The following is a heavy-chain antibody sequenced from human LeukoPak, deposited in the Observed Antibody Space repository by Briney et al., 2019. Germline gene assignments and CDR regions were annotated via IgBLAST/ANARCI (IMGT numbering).Heavy chain of an antibody. CDR1: GFTFSSYA. J-gene: IGHJ4*02. V-gene: IGHV3-64*01. CDR3: ARGPIRDYGGNSGDY. Sequence: GGSLRLSCAASGFTFSSYAMHWVRQAPGKGLEYVSAISSNGGSTYYANSVKGRFTISRDNSKNTLYLQMGSLRAEDMAVYYCARGPIRDYGGNSGDYWGQGTLATVSS. D-gene: IGHD4-23*01. CDR2: ISSNGGST.